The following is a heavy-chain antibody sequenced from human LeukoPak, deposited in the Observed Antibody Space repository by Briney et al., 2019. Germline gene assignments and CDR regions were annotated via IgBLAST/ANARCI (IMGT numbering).Heavy chain of an antibody. V-gene: IGHV3-23*01. D-gene: IGHD6-13*01. Sequence: GGSLRLSCAASGFTFSDYAMSWVRQAPGKGLEWGSVIRGSGGSTYHADSVKGRFTISRDNSRNTVYLQMNSLRAEDTAIYYCASSGAAAGTLFWGQGTLVTVSS. CDR2: IRGSGGST. J-gene: IGHJ4*02. CDR1: GFTFSDYA. CDR3: ASSGAAAGTLF.